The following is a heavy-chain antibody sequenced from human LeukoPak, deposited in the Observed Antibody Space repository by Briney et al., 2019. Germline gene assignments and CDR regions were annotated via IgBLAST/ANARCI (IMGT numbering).Heavy chain of an antibody. D-gene: IGHD2-2*03. Sequence: GASVKVSCKASGYTFTSYGISWVRQAPGQGLEWMGWISAYNGNTNYAQKLQGRVTMTTDTSTSTAYMELRSLRSDDTAVYYCARHGGYCSSTSCPPSGGFDYWGQGTLVTVSS. CDR3: ARHGGYCSSTSCPPSGGFDY. J-gene: IGHJ4*02. CDR2: ISAYNGNT. V-gene: IGHV1-18*01. CDR1: GYTFTSYG.